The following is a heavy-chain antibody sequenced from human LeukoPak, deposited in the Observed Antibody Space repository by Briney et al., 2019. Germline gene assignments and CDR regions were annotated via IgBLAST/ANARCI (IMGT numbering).Heavy chain of an antibody. CDR1: GGSISSYY. J-gene: IGHJ4*02. D-gene: IGHD2-15*01. CDR3: ASEVGYCSGGSCYYFDY. CDR2: IYYSGST. V-gene: IGHV4-59*08. Sequence: SETLSLTCTVSGGSISSYYWSWIRQPPGKGLEWIGYIYYSGSTNYNPSLKSRVTISVDTSKNQFSLKLSSVTAADTAVYYCASEVGYCSGGSCYYFDYWGQGTLVTVSS.